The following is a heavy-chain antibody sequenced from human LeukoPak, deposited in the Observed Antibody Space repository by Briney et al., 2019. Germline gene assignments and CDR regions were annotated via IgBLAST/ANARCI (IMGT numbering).Heavy chain of an antibody. CDR3: ARVSTYPYYYYYMDV. V-gene: IGHV4-34*01. D-gene: IGHD2-21*01. CDR2: INHSGST. CDR1: GGSFSGYY. Sequence: SETLSLTCAVYGGSFSGYYWSWIRQPPGKGLEWIGEINHSGSTNYNPSLKRRVTISVDTSKNQFSLKLSSVTAADTAVYYCARVSTYPYYYYYMDVWGKGTTVTVSS. J-gene: IGHJ6*03.